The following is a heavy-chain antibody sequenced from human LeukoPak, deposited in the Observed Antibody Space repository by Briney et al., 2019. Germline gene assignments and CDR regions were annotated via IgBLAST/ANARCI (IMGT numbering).Heavy chain of an antibody. CDR2: INPNSGGT. D-gene: IGHD6-19*01. CDR3: ARDVLYSSGWYGEEHFDY. J-gene: IGHJ4*02. Sequence: ASVKVSRKASGYTYTRYYMHWVRQASGQGFEWMGWINPNSGGTNYAQKFRGRVTMTRDTSISTAYMELSRLRSDDTAVYYCARDVLYSSGWYGEEHFDYWGQGTLVTVSS. CDR1: GYTYTRYY. V-gene: IGHV1-2*02.